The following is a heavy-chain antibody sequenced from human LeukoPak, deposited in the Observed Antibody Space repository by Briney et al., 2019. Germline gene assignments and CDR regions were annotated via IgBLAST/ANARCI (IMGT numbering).Heavy chain of an antibody. D-gene: IGHD1-26*01. CDR2: INPSGGSP. CDR3: ARAQGSYYHYYMDV. V-gene: IGHV1-46*01. Sequence: ASVKVSCKASGYTFTSYYMHWVRQAPGQGLEWMGIINPSGGSPNYAQKFQGRVTMTRDMSTSTVNMELSSLRSEDTAVYYCARAQGSYYHYYMDVWGKGTTVTVS. J-gene: IGHJ6*03. CDR1: GYTFTSYY.